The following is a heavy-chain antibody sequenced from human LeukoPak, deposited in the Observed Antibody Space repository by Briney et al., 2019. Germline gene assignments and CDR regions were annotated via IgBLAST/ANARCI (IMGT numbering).Heavy chain of an antibody. Sequence: GGSLRLSCTTSGLRFSGYGFHWVRQAPGKGLQWVSFIQFDGSKKYYGDSVRGRFTISRDNAKNSLYLQINSLRAEDTAVYYCASGYCSGGSCYSRHFFDYWGQGTLVTVSS. J-gene: IGHJ4*02. D-gene: IGHD2-15*01. CDR2: IQFDGSKK. CDR3: ASGYCSGGSCYSRHFFDY. CDR1: GLRFSGYG. V-gene: IGHV3-30*02.